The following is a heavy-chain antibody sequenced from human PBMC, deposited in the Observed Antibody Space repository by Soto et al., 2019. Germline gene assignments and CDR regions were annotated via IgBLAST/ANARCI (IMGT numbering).Heavy chain of an antibody. V-gene: IGHV3-21*06. CDR2: ISSTSTYI. CDR1: GFTVSAYS. CDR3: ARGKSGGEMDV. D-gene: IGHD3-10*01. J-gene: IGHJ6*04. Sequence: PGGSLRISCAASGFTVSAYSMKWVRQAPGKGLEWVSYISSTSTYIYYADSVKGRFTISRDNDKNSLYLQMNSLRGEDTAVYYCARGKSGGEMDVWGKGTTVTVSS.